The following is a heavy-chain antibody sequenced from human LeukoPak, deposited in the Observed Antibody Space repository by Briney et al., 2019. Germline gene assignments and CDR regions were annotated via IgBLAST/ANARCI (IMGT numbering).Heavy chain of an antibody. D-gene: IGHD2-2*01. Sequence: PGGSLRLSCAASGFTFSSYWMSWVRQAPGKGLEWVANIKQDGSEKYYVDSVKGRFTISRDNAKNSLYLQMNSLRAEDTAVYYGARVRGGYCSSTSCSHGMDYWGQGTLVTVSS. J-gene: IGHJ4*02. V-gene: IGHV3-7*01. CDR3: ARVRGGYCSSTSCSHGMDY. CDR2: IKQDGSEK. CDR1: GFTFSSYW.